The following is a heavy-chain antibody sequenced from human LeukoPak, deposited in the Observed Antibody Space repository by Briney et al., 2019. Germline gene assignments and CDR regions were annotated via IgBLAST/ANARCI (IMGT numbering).Heavy chain of an antibody. J-gene: IGHJ3*02. CDR2: IRSNAYGGKT. CDR3: TRDKITVATGDTNAFDI. D-gene: IGHD4-17*01. Sequence: PGGSLRLSCTTSGFTFGDYARSWVRQAPGKGLEWVGFIRSNAYGGKTEYVASVKGRFTISRDDSKNIAYLQINSLKTEDTAVYFCTRDKITVATGDTNAFDIWGQGTMVTVSS. V-gene: IGHV3-49*04. CDR1: GFTFGDYA.